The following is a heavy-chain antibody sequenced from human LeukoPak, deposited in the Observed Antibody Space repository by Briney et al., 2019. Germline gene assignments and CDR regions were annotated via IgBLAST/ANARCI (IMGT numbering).Heavy chain of an antibody. J-gene: IGHJ4*02. D-gene: IGHD3-22*01. CDR1: GGSISSYY. CDR3: ARGSGHYWSFDS. Sequence: PSETLSLTCTVSGGSISSYYWNWIRQPPGKGLEWIGYIYYSGSTNQNPSLKSRVTISVDTSKNQFSLELTSVTAADTAVYYCARGSGHYWSFDSWGQGTLVTVSS. V-gene: IGHV4-59*01. CDR2: IYYSGST.